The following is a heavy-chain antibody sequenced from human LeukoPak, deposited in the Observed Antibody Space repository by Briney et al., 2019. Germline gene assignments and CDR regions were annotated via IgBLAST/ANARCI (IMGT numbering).Heavy chain of an antibody. CDR1: GYTFTSYG. J-gene: IGHJ4*02. CDR3: ARADSYGYVYDY. V-gene: IGHV1-18*01. CDR2: ISAYNGNT. Sequence: ASVKVSCKASGYTFTSYGISWVRQAPGQGLEWMGWISAYNGNTNYAQKLQGRVTMTTDTSTSTAYMELRSPRSDDTAVYYCARADSYGYVYDYWGQGTLVTVSS. D-gene: IGHD5-18*01.